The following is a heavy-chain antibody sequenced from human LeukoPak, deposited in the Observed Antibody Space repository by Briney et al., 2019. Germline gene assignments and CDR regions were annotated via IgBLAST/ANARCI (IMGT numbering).Heavy chain of an antibody. D-gene: IGHD5-12*01. CDR1: GFTFSSYS. CDR3: ARETHYSGYAEPDY. Sequence: GGSLRLSCAASGFTFSSYSMNWVRQPPGKGLEWVSYISSSISTIYYAASVKGRFTISRDNAKNSLYLQMNSLRDEDTAVYYCARETHYSGYAEPDYWGQGTLVTVSS. J-gene: IGHJ4*02. CDR2: ISSSISTI. V-gene: IGHV3-48*02.